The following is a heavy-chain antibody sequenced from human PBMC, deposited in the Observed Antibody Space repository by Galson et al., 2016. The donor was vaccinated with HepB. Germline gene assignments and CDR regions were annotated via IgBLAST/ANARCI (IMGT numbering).Heavy chain of an antibody. CDR2: IYPGDSDT. J-gene: IGHJ4*02. Sequence: SGAEVKKPGESLKISCKGSGYTFGIYWIGWVRQMPGKGLEWMGLIYPGDSDTRYSPSFQGQVTISADKSISTAYLQWTSLKASDTAMYYCATRYSGYESHHFDYWGQGTLVTVSS. CDR1: GYTFGIYW. CDR3: ATRYSGYESHHFDY. D-gene: IGHD5-12*01. V-gene: IGHV5-51*01.